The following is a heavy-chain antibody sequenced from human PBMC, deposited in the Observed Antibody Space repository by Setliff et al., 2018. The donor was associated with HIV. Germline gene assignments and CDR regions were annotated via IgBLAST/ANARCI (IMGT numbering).Heavy chain of an antibody. Sequence: PGESLKISCRGSGYRFTDYWIGWVRQMPGKGLEWMGVIYPGDSDTRYNPSFQGQVAISADKSTSTAYLQWSRLKASDTAMYCCARRLYSSEAFDPWGQGTLVTVSS. D-gene: IGHD6-25*01. J-gene: IGHJ5*02. CDR1: GYRFTDYW. CDR2: IYPGDSDT. CDR3: ARRLYSSEAFDP. V-gene: IGHV5-51*01.